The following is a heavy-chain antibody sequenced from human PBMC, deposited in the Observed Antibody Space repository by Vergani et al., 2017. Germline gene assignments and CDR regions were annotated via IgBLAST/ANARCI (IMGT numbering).Heavy chain of an antibody. CDR1: GFTVSRNY. V-gene: IGHV3-66*01. J-gene: IGHJ4*02. CDR2: IYSGGST. CDR3: ARDYYDSSGSLY. D-gene: IGHD3-22*01. Sequence: EVQLVESGGGLVQPGGSLRLSCAASGFTVSRNYMSWVRQAPGKGLEWVSVIYSGGSTYYSYSVKGRFTISRDNSKNTLYLQMNSLRAEDTAVYYCARDYYDSSGSLYWGQGTLVTVSS.